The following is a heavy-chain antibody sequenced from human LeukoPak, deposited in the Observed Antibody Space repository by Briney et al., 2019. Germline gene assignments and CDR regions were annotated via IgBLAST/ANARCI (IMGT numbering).Heavy chain of an antibody. D-gene: IGHD2-8*02. CDR3: SRDLDCTVTTCFDGDDGFDI. Sequence: GGSLRLSCEASGFTFNIYSVNWVRQVPGKGLEWVSSISSQSVYIYYADSVKGRFAISRDNAKKSLYLQMNSLTAEDTAVYFCSRDLDCTVTTCFDGDDGFDIWGRGTMVTVSS. J-gene: IGHJ3*02. CDR1: GFTFNIYS. CDR2: ISSQSVYI. V-gene: IGHV3-21*01.